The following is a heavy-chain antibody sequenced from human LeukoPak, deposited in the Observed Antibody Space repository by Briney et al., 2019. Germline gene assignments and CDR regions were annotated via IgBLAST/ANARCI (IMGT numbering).Heavy chain of an antibody. CDR2: ISSSRSYI. V-gene: IGHV3-21*01. Sequence: GGSLRLSCAASGFTFSSYSMNWVRQAPGKGLEWVSFISSSRSYIYYADSVKGRFTISRDNAKNSLYLQMNSLRAEDTAVYYCVRGVAAHEDYYYYYMDVWGKGTTVTVSS. D-gene: IGHD2-15*01. CDR3: VRGVAAHEDYYYYYMDV. CDR1: GFTFSSYS. J-gene: IGHJ6*03.